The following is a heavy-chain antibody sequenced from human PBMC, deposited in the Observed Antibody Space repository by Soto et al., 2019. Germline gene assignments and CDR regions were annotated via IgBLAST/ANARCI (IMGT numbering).Heavy chain of an antibody. J-gene: IGHJ4*02. Sequence: EVQVLESGGGLVQPGGSLRLSCAASGFTFSLCAMSWVRQAPGKGLEWVSSMRSSGGDTYYADSVRGRFTISRDDSKNTLYLQMNSLRVEETALYYCAKGHSNSYYYWAFWGQGTLVTVSS. V-gene: IGHV3-23*01. D-gene: IGHD3-22*01. CDR1: GFTFSLCA. CDR3: AKGHSNSYYYWAF. CDR2: MRSSGGDT.